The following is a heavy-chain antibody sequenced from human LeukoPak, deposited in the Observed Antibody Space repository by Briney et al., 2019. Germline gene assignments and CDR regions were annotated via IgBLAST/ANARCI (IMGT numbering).Heavy chain of an antibody. CDR2: ISSSSNYI. J-gene: IGHJ3*02. D-gene: IGHD2/OR15-2a*01. CDR1: GFSFSSYS. V-gene: IGHV3-21*01. CDR3: ARVSILIVPYYAFDI. Sequence: GGSLRLSCAASGFSFSSYSMKWVRQAPGKGLEWVSSISSSSNYIYYADSVKGRFTISRDNAKNSLYLQMNSLRAEDTAVYYCARVSILIVPYYAFDIWGQGTTVTVSS.